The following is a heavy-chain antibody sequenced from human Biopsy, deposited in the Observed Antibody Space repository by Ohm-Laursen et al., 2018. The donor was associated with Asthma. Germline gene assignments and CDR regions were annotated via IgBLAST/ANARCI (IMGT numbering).Heavy chain of an antibody. J-gene: IGHJ4*02. D-gene: IGHD3-22*01. CDR1: GFSFSEFV. CDR2: ISYDGSTK. Sequence: SLRLSCAASGFSFSEFVMHWVRQAPGKGLEWVAVISYDGSTKYYADSVKGRFTISRDNSKNTLYLQMNSLRAEDTAVYYCAKGYYYDSSGFDYWGQGTLVTVSS. V-gene: IGHV3-30*18. CDR3: AKGYYYDSSGFDY.